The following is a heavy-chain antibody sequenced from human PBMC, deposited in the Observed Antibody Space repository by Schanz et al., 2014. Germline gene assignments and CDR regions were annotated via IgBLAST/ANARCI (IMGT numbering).Heavy chain of an antibody. D-gene: IGHD3-10*02. CDR3: AKNQYDDVDLSSFYFDF. J-gene: IGHJ4*02. Sequence: EVQLVESGGGLVQPGGSLRLSCAVSGFIVRSNYMTWVRQAPGKGLEWVSFVHPGGSTYYPDSVKGRFTISRDSSKNTLYLQMNSLRPEDTAIYYCAKNQYDDVDLSSFYFDFWGQETLVTVSS. CDR2: VHPGGST. CDR1: GFIVRSNY. V-gene: IGHV3-66*01.